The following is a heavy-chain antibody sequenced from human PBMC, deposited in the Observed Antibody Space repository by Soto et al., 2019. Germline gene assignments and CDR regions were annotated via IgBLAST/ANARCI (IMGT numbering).Heavy chain of an antibody. J-gene: IGHJ6*03. CDR1: GFTFSTYG. Sequence: QVQLVESGGGVVQPGRSLRLSCAASGFTFSTYGMHWVRQAPGKGLEWLARSSYDGSRAYYGDSAKGRFTISRDNSKNTLYLQLKSLKAEDAAVYYCAREGYGESSYYYSYMDLWGKGTTVTVSS. CDR3: AREGYGESSYYYSYMDL. CDR2: SSYDGSRA. V-gene: IGHV3-33*01. D-gene: IGHD1-1*01.